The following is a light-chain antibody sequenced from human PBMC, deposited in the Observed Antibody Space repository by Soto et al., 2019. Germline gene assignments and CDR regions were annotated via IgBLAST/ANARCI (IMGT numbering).Light chain of an antibody. CDR2: EVS. V-gene: IGLV2-23*02. J-gene: IGLJ3*02. CDR1: SSDVGSYNL. CDR3: CSYAGSSTSLWV. Sequence: QSALTQPASVSGSPGQSITISCTGTSSDVGSYNLVSWYQQHPGKAPKLMIYEVSKRPSGVSNRFSGSKSGNTASLTISGLQADDEADYSCCSYAGSSTSLWVFGGGTKLTVL.